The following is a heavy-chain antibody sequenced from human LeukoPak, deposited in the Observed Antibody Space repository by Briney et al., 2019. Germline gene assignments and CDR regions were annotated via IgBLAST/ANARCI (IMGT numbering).Heavy chain of an antibody. CDR2: IYYSGST. CDR3: AREDYGEYYFDY. V-gene: IGHV4-61*01. D-gene: IGHD3-10*01. CDR1: GGSVSSGSYY. J-gene: IGHJ4*02. Sequence: SETLSLTCTVSGGSVSSGSYYWSWIRQPPGKGLEWIGYIYYSGSTNYNPSLKSRVTISVDTSKNQFSLKLSSVTAEDTAVYYCAREDYGEYYFDYWGQGTLVTVSS.